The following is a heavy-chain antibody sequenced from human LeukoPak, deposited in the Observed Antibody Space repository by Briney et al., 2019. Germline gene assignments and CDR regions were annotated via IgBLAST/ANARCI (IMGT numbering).Heavy chain of an antibody. CDR1: GGSFSGYY. J-gene: IGHJ6*02. CDR3: ARTNKHGGYCSSTSCYGRYYYYGMDV. CDR2: INHSGST. Sequence: SETLSLTCAVYGGSFSGYYWNWVRQPPGKGLEWIGEINHSGSTNYNPSLKSRVTISVDTSKNQFSLKLSSVTAADTAVYYCARTNKHGGYCSSTSCYGRYYYYGMDVWGQGTTVTVSS. D-gene: IGHD2-2*01. V-gene: IGHV4-34*01.